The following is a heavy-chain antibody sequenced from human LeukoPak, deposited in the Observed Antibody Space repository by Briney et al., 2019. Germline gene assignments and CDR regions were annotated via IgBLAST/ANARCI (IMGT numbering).Heavy chain of an antibody. CDR1: GASINSYY. D-gene: IGHD5-24*01. V-gene: IGHV4-59*08. J-gene: IGHJ4*02. CDR2: VHYTGIT. Sequence: SETLSLTCSVSGASINSYYWSWIRQPPGKGLEWIGYVHYTGITNYSPSLKSRVTISLDTSKKQFSLKLSSVTAADTAVYYCTRGSDGEYDSWGQGTLVTVSS. CDR3: TRGSDGEYDS.